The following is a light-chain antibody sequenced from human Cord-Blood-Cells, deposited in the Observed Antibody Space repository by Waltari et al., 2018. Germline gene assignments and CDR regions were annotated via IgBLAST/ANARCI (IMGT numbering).Light chain of an antibody. V-gene: IGKV1-39*01. CDR3: QQIYSTPRT. CDR2: AAS. J-gene: IGKJ1*01. CDR1: QSISSY. Sequence: DIQMTQSPSSLSASVGDRVTITCRASQSISSYLNWYQQKPGKAPKLLIYAASSLQSGVPSRFSGSGSETDFTLTISSLQPKDFATYYCQQIYSTPRTFGQGTKVEIK.